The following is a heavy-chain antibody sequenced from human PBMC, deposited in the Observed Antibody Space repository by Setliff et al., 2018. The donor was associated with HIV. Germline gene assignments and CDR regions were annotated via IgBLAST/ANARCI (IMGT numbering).Heavy chain of an antibody. Sequence: GGSLRLSCAASSFTFSAYAIHWVRQAPGKGLEWVAVISKDGSNKYYADSVKGRFTLSRDNSKNTVYLQLDSLRNDGTSVYYCAGGIVGPRGPAEYWGQGTLVTSPQ. D-gene: IGHD1-26*01. CDR3: AGGIVGPRGPAEY. V-gene: IGHV3-30-3*01. CDR2: ISKDGSNK. CDR1: SFTFSAYA. J-gene: IGHJ4*02.